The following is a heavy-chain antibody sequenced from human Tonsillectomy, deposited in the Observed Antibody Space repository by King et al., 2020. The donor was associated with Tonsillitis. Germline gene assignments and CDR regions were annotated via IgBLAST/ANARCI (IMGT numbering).Heavy chain of an antibody. J-gene: IGHJ4*02. V-gene: IGHV3-7*01. D-gene: IGHD3-16*01. CDR1: GFTFRSYW. CDR3: ARGPTHGGHVW. Sequence: VQLVESGGGLVQPGGSLRPSCAASGFTFRSYWMSGVRQAPGKGLEGVANIKQDGSEQYYVDSVKGRFTISRGNAKNSLYLQMNSLRAEDTAVYYCARGPTHGGHVWWGQGTLVTVSS. CDR2: IKQDGSEQ.